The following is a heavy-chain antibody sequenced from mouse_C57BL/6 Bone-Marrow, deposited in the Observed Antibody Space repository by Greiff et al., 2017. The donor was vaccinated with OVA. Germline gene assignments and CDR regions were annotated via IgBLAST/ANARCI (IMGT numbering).Heavy chain of an antibody. CDR2: IHPNSGST. D-gene: IGHD1-1*01. Sequence: VQLQQPGAELVKPGASVKLSCKASGYTFTSYWMHWVKQRPGQGLEWIGMIHPNSGSTNYNEKFKSKATLTVDKSSSTAYMQLSSLTSEDSAVYYCASPYYYGSSYGEAMDYWGQGTSVTVSS. V-gene: IGHV1-64*01. J-gene: IGHJ4*01. CDR1: GYTFTSYW. CDR3: ASPYYYGSSYGEAMDY.